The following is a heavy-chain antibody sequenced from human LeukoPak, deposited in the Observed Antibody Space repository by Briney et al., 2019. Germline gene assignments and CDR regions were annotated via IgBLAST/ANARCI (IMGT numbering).Heavy chain of an antibody. CDR2: ISAYNGNT. J-gene: IGHJ4*02. D-gene: IGHD5-12*01. CDR3: AASGYDWGASFDY. V-gene: IGHV1-18*01. CDR1: GYTFTSYG. Sequence: ASVKVSCKASGYTFTSYGISWVRQAPGQGLEWMGWISAYNGNTNYAQKFQGRVTITADESTSTAYMELSSLRSEDTAVYYCAASGYDWGASFDYWGQGTLVTVSS.